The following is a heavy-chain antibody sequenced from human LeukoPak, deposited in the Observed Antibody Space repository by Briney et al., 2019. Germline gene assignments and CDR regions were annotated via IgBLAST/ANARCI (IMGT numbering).Heavy chain of an antibody. CDR2: ISSTSTYI. D-gene: IGHD4-17*01. Sequence: PGGSLRLSCVVSGFTFSRATMNWVRQAPGNGLEWVSSISSTSTYINYADSVKGRFTISRDNAKKSLYLQMNGLRGEDTAMYYCASDDYGDYEDGFDIWGQGTMVTVSS. CDR3: ASDDYGDYEDGFDI. CDR1: GFTFSRAT. J-gene: IGHJ3*02. V-gene: IGHV3-21*01.